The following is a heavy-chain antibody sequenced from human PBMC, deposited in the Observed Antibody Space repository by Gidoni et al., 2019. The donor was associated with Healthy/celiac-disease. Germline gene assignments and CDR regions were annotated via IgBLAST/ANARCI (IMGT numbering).Heavy chain of an antibody. CDR3: ARDKSFSDYSRMDWFDP. CDR1: GYTFTSSY. Sequence: QVQLVQSGAEVKKPGASVKVSCKASGYTFTSSYMHWVRQAPGQGLEWMGIINPSGGSTSYAQKFQGRVTMTRDTSTSTVYMELSSLRSEDTAVYYCARDKSFSDYSRMDWFDPWGQGTLVTVSS. V-gene: IGHV1-46*01. J-gene: IGHJ5*02. D-gene: IGHD3-10*01. CDR2: INPSGGST.